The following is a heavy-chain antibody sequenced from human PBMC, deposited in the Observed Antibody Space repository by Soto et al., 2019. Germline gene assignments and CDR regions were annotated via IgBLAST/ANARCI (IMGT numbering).Heavy chain of an antibody. J-gene: IGHJ4*02. Sequence: PGESLKISCKGSGYSFTSYWIGWVRQMPGKGLEWMGIIYPGDSDTRYSPSFQGQVTVSADKSISTAYLQLNSLRAEDTAVYFCAKGSSCTSVSCHLAPFEFWGQGTLVTVSS. V-gene: IGHV5-51*01. CDR2: IYPGDSDT. D-gene: IGHD2-8*02. CDR3: AKGSSCTSVSCHLAPFEF. CDR1: GYSFTSYW.